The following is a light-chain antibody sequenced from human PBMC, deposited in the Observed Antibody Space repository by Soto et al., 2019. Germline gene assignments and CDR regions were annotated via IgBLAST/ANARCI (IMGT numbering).Light chain of an antibody. V-gene: IGLV2-14*01. Sequence: QSALTQPASVSGSPGQSITISCTGTSSDIGDYNYVSWYQQHPGKAPKLMIYEVTNRPSGVSDRFSGSKSGNTASLTISGLQPDDEADYYCSSYSSSNTLVIFGGGTKLTVL. CDR2: EVT. J-gene: IGLJ2*01. CDR1: SSDIGDYNY. CDR3: SSYSSSNTLVI.